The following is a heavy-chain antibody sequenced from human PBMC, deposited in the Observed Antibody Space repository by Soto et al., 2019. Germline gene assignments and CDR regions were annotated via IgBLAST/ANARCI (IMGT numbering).Heavy chain of an antibody. CDR1: GGSISSSNW. CDR3: AREPAAIGPVGGFDY. J-gene: IGHJ4*02. Sequence: QVQLQESGPGLVKPSGTLSLTCAVSGGSISSSNWWSWVRQPPGKGLEWIGEIYHSGSTNYNPSLKSGVPISVVTSKNQFPLTLRSVTAADTAVYYCAREPAAIGPVGGFDYWGQGTLGTVSS. CDR2: IYHSGST. D-gene: IGHD2-2*02. V-gene: IGHV4-4*02.